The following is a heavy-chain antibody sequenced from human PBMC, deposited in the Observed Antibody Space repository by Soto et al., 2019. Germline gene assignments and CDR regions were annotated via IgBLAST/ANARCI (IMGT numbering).Heavy chain of an antibody. V-gene: IGHV4-59*08. J-gene: IGHJ6*02. D-gene: IGHD2-8*02. CDR1: SGSISNYY. Sequence: QVQLQESGPGLVKPSETLSLTCTVSSGSISNYYWSWIRQPPGKGLEWIGFIYYSGSTSYNPSLKSRVTISVATSKNHFSLKVSSVTAADTAVYYCARPGAPPYYYGMDVWGQGTTVTVSS. CDR3: ARPGAPPYYYGMDV. CDR2: IYYSGST.